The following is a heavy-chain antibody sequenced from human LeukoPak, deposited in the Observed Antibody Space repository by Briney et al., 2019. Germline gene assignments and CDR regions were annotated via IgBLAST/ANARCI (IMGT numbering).Heavy chain of an antibody. D-gene: IGHD5-12*01. Sequence: GGSLRLSCAAPGFTFSSYAMHWVRQAPGKGLEWVAVISYDGSNKYYADSVKGRFTISRDNSKNTLYLQMNSLRAEDTAVYYCAREEVVADIYYYYGMDVWGQGTTVTVSS. J-gene: IGHJ6*02. CDR3: AREEVVADIYYYYGMDV. V-gene: IGHV3-30-3*01. CDR1: GFTFSSYA. CDR2: ISYDGSNK.